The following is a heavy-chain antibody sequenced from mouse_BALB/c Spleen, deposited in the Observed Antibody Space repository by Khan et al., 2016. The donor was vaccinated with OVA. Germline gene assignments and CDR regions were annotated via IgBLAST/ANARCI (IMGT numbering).Heavy chain of an antibody. Sequence: EVELVESGGDLVKPGGSLKLSCAASGFTFSTYGMSWVRQTPDKRLEWVATVSTGGSYTYYPDSVKGRFTISRDNAKNTLYLQMSGLKSEDTAMFYCTRLAYYYDSEGFAYWGQGTLSLSLQ. CDR1: GFTFSTYG. D-gene: IGHD1-1*01. V-gene: IGHV5-6*01. J-gene: IGHJ3*01. CDR3: TRLAYYYDSEGFAY. CDR2: VSTGGSYT.